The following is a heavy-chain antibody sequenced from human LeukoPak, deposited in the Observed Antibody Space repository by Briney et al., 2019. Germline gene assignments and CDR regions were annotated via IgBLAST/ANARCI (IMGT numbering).Heavy chain of an antibody. Sequence: SETLSLTCAVSGGSINSNNWWSWVRQPPGKGLEWIGEIYDTGSTNYNPPLKSRVTISVDTSKKQFSLKLSSVTAADTAVYYCVTYYFDSSGPKKNYWGQGTLVTVSS. CDR3: VTYYFDSSGPKKNY. J-gene: IGHJ4*02. V-gene: IGHV4-4*02. CDR2: IYDTGST. D-gene: IGHD3-22*01. CDR1: GGSINSNNW.